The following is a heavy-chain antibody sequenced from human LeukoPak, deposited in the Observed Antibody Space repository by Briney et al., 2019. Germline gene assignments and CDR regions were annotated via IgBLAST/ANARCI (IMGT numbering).Heavy chain of an antibody. CDR1: GFTVSSNY. Sequence: GGSLRLSCAASGFTVSSNYMTWVRQAPGKGLEWVSSLDSGGNTYYAVSVKGRFSLSRDNSKNTLYLQMTSLRAEDTAVYYCARGAYYFDYWGQGTLVTVSS. V-gene: IGHV3-66*01. CDR3: ARGAYYFDY. J-gene: IGHJ4*02. CDR2: LDSGGNT.